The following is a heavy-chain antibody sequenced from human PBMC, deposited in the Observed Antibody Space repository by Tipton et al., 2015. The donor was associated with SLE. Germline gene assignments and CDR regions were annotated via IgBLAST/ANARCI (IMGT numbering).Heavy chain of an antibody. CDR1: GGSISSSSYY. J-gene: IGHJ3*02. CDR2: IYYSGST. D-gene: IGHD2-8*01. V-gene: IGHV4-39*07. Sequence: TLSLTCTVSGGSISSSSYYWGWIRQPPGKGLEWIGGIYYSGSTYYNPSLKSRVTISVDTSKNQFSLKLSSVTAADTAVYYCARELTYLGAFDIWGQGTMVTVSS. CDR3: ARELTYLGAFDI.